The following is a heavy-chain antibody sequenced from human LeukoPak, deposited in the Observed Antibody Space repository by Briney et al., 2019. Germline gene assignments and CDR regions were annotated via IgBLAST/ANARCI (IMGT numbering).Heavy chain of an antibody. V-gene: IGHV4-39*07. CDR1: GGSVSSSSYY. Sequence: SETLSLTCTVSGGSVSSSSYYWGWIRQPPGKGLESIGITSYSGSTYYNPSLKSRVTISVDTSKNQFSLKLSSVTAADTAVYYCARLLYSYGSPHYFDYWGQGTLVTVSS. CDR2: TSYSGST. D-gene: IGHD5-18*01. J-gene: IGHJ4*02. CDR3: ARLLYSYGSPHYFDY.